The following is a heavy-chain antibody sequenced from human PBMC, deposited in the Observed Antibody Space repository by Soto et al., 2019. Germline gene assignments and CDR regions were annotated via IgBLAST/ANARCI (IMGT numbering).Heavy chain of an antibody. CDR2: IITISNTA. J-gene: IGHJ3*02. Sequence: QEQLEQSGTEVKKPWPSVKLSCKASGVTFSDNVITWVRQAPGQGLEWIGGIITISNTANYAPKFQGRATITADGTRNTAYLGLCSMRSEDTAVYCCTREKWNRWSGYQAPGDICGQGTMVSVSS. CDR3: TREKWNRWSGYQAPGDI. V-gene: IGHV1-69*01. CDR1: GVTFSDNV. D-gene: IGHD3-3*01.